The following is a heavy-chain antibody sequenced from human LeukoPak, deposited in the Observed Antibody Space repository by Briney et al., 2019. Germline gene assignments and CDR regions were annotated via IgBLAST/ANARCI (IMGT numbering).Heavy chain of an antibody. CDR2: IYHSGST. CDR3: ARGGYYYDSSGYCSFDY. Sequence: SETLFLTCAVSGYSISSGYYWGWPRQPPGKGLEWIGSIYHSGSTYYNPSLKSRVTISVYTSKNQFSLKLSSVTAADTAVYYCARGGYYYDSSGYCSFDYWGERTPVTVSS. V-gene: IGHV4-38-2*01. D-gene: IGHD3-22*01. J-gene: IGHJ4*02. CDR1: GYSISSGYY.